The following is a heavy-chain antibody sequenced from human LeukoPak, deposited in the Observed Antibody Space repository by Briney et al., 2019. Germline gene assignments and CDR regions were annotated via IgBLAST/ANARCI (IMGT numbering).Heavy chain of an antibody. CDR2: IYYSGST. J-gene: IGHJ6*03. V-gene: IGHV4-39*01. CDR1: GGSISSSSYY. CDR3: ACPGMGLDYGEGKTKSLYYYYYMDV. Sequence: PSETLSLTCTVSGGSISSSSYYWGWIRQPPGKGLEWIGSIYYSGSTYYNPSLKSRVTISVDTSKNQFSLKLSSVTAADTAVYYCACPGMGLDYGEGKTKSLYYYYYMDVWGKGTTVTVSS. D-gene: IGHD4-17*01.